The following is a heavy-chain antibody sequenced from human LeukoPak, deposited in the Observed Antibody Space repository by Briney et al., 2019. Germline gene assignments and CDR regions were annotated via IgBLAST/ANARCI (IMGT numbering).Heavy chain of an antibody. Sequence: SETLSLTCAVSGYSTSSGYYWGWIRQPPGKGLEWIGCIYHSGSTYYNPSLKSRVTISVDTSKNQFSLNLNSVTAADTAVYYCARDRGGGSDNSESYWGQGTLVTVSS. CDR3: ARDRGGGSDNSESY. V-gene: IGHV4-38-2*02. D-gene: IGHD4-23*01. CDR2: IYHSGST. CDR1: GYSTSSGYY. J-gene: IGHJ4*02.